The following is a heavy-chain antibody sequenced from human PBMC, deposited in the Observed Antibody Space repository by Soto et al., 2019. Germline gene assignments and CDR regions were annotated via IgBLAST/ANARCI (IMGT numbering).Heavy chain of an antibody. J-gene: IGHJ5*02. CDR2: LHSDVST. V-gene: IGHV3-53*01. Sequence: GGSRKISCAVSGFTVGSNSITWVRQAPGQGLEWVSVLHSDVSTYYVDSVKGRFVISRDNSKNTVYLQMNSLRAEDTAIYYCARELGGSWYNWFDPWGQGALVTVSS. CDR1: GFTVGSNS. D-gene: IGHD2-15*01. CDR3: ARELGGSWYNWFDP.